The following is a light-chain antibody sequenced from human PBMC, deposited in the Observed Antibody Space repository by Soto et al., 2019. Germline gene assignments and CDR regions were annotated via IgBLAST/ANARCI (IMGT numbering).Light chain of an antibody. CDR1: QGISSY. Sequence: AIRMTQSPSSLSASTGDRVTITCRASQGISSYLAWYQQKPGKAPKLLIYAASTLQSGVPSRFSSRGSGTDFTLTISCLQSEDFATYYCQQYYSYPTYTFGQGTKLEIK. J-gene: IGKJ2*01. CDR2: AAS. V-gene: IGKV1-8*01. CDR3: QQYYSYPTYT.